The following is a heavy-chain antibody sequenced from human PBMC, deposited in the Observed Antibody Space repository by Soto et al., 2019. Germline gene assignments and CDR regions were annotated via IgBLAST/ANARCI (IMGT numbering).Heavy chain of an antibody. J-gene: IGHJ6*02. CDR2: IIPIFGTA. CDR1: GGTFSSYA. D-gene: IGHD2-2*01. CDR3: ASFDCSSTSCSYYYYYGMDV. V-gene: IGHV1-69*06. Sequence: SVKVSCKASGGTFSSYAISWVRQAPGQGLEWMGGIIPIFGTANYAQKFQGRVTITADKSTSTAYMELSSLRSEDTAVYYCASFDCSSTSCSYYYYYGMDVWGQGTTVTVS.